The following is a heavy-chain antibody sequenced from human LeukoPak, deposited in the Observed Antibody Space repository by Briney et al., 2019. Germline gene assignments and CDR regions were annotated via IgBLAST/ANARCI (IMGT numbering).Heavy chain of an antibody. V-gene: IGHV3-23*01. CDR2: ISGSGGST. J-gene: IGHJ4*02. CDR1: GFTFSSYA. Sequence: GWSLRLSCAASGFTFSSYAMSWVCQAPGKGLEWVSAISGSGGSTYYADSVKGRFTISRDSSKNTLYLQMNSLRAEDTAVYYCAKDDNYYGSGSYLDYWDQGTLVTVSS. D-gene: IGHD3-10*01. CDR3: AKDDNYYGSGSYLDY.